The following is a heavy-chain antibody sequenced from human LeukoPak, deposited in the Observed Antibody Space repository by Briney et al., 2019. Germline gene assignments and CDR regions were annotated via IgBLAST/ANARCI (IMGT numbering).Heavy chain of an antibody. CDR1: GGSFSGYY. V-gene: IGHV4-34*01. J-gene: IGHJ3*02. CDR3: ARGHSSGWYHAFDI. D-gene: IGHD6-19*01. CDR2: INHSVST. Sequence: SETLSLTCAVYGGSFSGYYWSWIRQPPGKGLEWIGEINHSVSTNYNPSLKSRVTISVDTSKNQFSLKLSSVTAADTAVYYCARGHSSGWYHAFDIWGQGTMVTVSS.